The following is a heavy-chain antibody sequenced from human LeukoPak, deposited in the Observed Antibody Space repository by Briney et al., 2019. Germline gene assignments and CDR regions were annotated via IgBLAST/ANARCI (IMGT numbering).Heavy chain of an antibody. J-gene: IGHJ4*02. Sequence: PGGSLRLSCAASGFTFSSYAMSWVRQTPGKGLEWVSSISGYGDTTYYADSVKGRLTISRDNPKNTLFLHMNSLRAEDTAVYYCAKAAGYSSGWFTDYFDFWGQGILVTVSS. D-gene: IGHD6-19*01. CDR3: AKAAGYSSGWFTDYFDF. CDR2: ISGYGDTT. CDR1: GFTFSSYA. V-gene: IGHV3-23*01.